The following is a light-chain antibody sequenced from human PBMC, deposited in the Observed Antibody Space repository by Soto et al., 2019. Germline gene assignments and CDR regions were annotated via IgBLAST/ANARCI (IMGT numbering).Light chain of an antibody. J-gene: IGKJ4*01. V-gene: IGKV3-20*01. CDR3: QQYGSSPVT. CDR1: QTVSSTY. Sequence: EIVLTQSPGTLSLSPGDRAALSCRASQTVSSTYLAWYQQKPGQAPRLLIYGASSRATGIPDRFSGSWSGTDFTLTISRLEPEDFAVYYCQQYGSSPVTFGGGTKWISN. CDR2: GAS.